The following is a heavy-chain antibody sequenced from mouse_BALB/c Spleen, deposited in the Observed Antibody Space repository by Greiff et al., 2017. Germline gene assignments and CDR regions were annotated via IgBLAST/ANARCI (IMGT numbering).Heavy chain of an antibody. V-gene: IGHV1-5*01. J-gene: IGHJ1*01. CDR2: IYPGNSAT. Sequence: VQLQQSGPVLARPGASVTMSCKASGYSFTSYWMHWVQQRPGQGLEWIGAIYPGNSATSYNQKFKGKTNLTAVTSARTAYMVLRRLTNEDSAVYYGTEQFHYYDYWYFDVWGEGTTVTVSA. D-gene: IGHD1-2*01. CDR1: GYSFTSYW. CDR3: TEQFHYYDYWYFDV.